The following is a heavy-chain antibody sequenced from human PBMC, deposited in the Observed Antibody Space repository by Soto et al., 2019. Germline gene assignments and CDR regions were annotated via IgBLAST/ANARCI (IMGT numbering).Heavy chain of an antibody. J-gene: IGHJ4*02. D-gene: IGHD4-17*01. V-gene: IGHV1-69*12. Sequence: QVQLVQSGAEVKKPGSSVKVSCKASGGTFSSYAISWVRQAPGQGLEWMGGIIPIFGTANYAQKFQGRVTITADESPSTAYMGLSSLRSEDTAVYYCARGVDYGGNSGCDYWGQGTLVTVSS. CDR2: IIPIFGTA. CDR1: GGTFSSYA. CDR3: ARGVDYGGNSGCDY.